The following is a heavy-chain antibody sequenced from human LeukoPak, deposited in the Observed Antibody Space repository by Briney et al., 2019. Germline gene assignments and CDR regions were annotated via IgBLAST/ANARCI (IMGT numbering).Heavy chain of an antibody. CDR3: ARAQRVGYCSGGSCHYYYYYMDV. CDR1: GGSIRSYY. V-gene: IGHV4-59*01. Sequence: SETLSLTCTVSGGSIRSYYWSWIRQPPGKGLEWIGYIYYSGSTNYNPSLKSRVTISVDTSKNQFSLKLTSVTAADTAVYYCARAQRVGYCSGGSCHYYYYYMDVWGKGTTVTISS. J-gene: IGHJ6*03. CDR2: IYYSGST. D-gene: IGHD2-15*01.